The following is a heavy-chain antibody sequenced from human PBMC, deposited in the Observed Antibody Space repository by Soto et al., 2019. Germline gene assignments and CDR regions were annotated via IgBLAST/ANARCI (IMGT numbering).Heavy chain of an antibody. CDR2: LYTSGNT. D-gene: IGHD2-8*01. Sequence: SETLSLTCSVSGGSVTSYYWSWIRQPAGKGLDWIGRLYTSGNTDYNPSLKGRVTMSLDTSKNQFSLKVNSVTAADTAVYYCARDGVGPHGMDVWGQGTTVTVSS. J-gene: IGHJ6*02. V-gene: IGHV4-4*07. CDR3: ARDGVGPHGMDV. CDR1: GGSVTSYY.